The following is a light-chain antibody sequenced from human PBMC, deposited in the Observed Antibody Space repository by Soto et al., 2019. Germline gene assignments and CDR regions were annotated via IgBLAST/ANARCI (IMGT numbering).Light chain of an antibody. CDR3: QSSGSSPYI. V-gene: IGKV3D-20*01. Sequence: EIVLTQSPGTLSLSPGERATLSCGASQSVSINYLAWYQQKPGLAPRLLIYGASTRATGIPDRFTGSGSGTDFTLTISRLEPEDFLFYYCQSSGSSPYIFGQGTKLEIK. CDR1: QSVSINY. CDR2: GAS. J-gene: IGKJ2*01.